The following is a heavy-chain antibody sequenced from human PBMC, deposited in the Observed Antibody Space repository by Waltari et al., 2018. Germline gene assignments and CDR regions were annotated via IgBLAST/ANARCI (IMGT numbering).Heavy chain of an antibody. CDR3: TRGGGYSGFPL. Sequence: QVLLHEPGPVLVKPSETLSLTCSVSGGFIMSYHWSWTRQPPGKGLEWIGSISDTGDTNFNPSLHSRVTMSVDTSKNQFSLKLSSLAPADTAVYYCTRGGGYSGFPLWGQGALVTVPS. V-gene: IGHV4-59*01. J-gene: IGHJ4*02. CDR1: GGFIMSYH. CDR2: ISDTGDT. D-gene: IGHD5-12*01.